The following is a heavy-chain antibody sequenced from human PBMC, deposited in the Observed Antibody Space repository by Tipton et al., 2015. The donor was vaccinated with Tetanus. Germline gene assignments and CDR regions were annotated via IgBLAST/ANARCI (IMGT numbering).Heavy chain of an antibody. V-gene: IGHV4-31*03. CDR1: GGSISSGGYF. CDR3: AKGLDQYKSGND. J-gene: IGHJ4*02. D-gene: IGHD1-1*01. CDR2: IYYSGST. Sequence: TLSLTCTVSGGSISSGGYFWSWIRQHPGKGLEWILYIYYSGSTYYNPSLKSRVTISVDTSKNQFSLKLSSVTAADTAIYYCAKGLDQYKSGNDWGQGTLVTVSS.